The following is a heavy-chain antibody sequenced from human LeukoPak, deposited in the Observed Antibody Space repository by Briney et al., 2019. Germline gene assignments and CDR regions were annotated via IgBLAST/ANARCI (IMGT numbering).Heavy chain of an antibody. D-gene: IGHD1-7*01. CDR2: VDVGGAT. CDR3: AGGPSSLELLKT. Sequence: SQTLSLTCNVSGGSITKLEYYWSWIRQSAGKGLEWIARVDVGGATNYNPSLKSRVSISVDPSKNQFSLKVTSVTAADTALYFCAGGPSSLELLKTWGRGTLVTVSS. CDR1: GGSITKLEYY. J-gene: IGHJ5*02. V-gene: IGHV4-61*02.